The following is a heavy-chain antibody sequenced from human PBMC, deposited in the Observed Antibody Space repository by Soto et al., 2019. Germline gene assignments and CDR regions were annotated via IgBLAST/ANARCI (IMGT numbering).Heavy chain of an antibody. CDR3: ARARGPDYYGSGSSLQHWFDP. D-gene: IGHD3-10*01. V-gene: IGHV4-34*01. CDR1: GGSFSGYY. CDR2: INHSGST. J-gene: IGHJ5*02. Sequence: SETLSLTCAVYGGSFSGYYWSWIRQPPGKGLEWIGEINHSGSTNYNPSLKSRVTISVDTSKNQFSLKLSSVTAADTAVYYCARARGPDYYGSGSSLQHWFDPWGQGTLVTVSS.